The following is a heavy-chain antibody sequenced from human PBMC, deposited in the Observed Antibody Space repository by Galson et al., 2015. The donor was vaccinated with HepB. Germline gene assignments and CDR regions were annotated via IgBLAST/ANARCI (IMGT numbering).Heavy chain of an antibody. J-gene: IGHJ6*03. CDR2: ISAYNGNT. V-gene: IGHV1-18*01. Sequence: SVKVSCKASGYTFTSYGISWVRQAPGQGLEWMGWISAYNGNTNYAQKLQGRVTMTTDTSTSTAYMELRSLRSDDPAVYYCARDTPITLSTIVVVPAAIPGYYYYYMDVWGKGTTVTVSS. CDR1: GYTFTSYG. D-gene: IGHD2-2*02. CDR3: ARDTPITLSTIVVVPAAIPGYYYYYMDV.